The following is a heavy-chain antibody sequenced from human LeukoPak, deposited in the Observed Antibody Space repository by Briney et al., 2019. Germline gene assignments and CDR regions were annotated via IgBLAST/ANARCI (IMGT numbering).Heavy chain of an antibody. Sequence: ASVKVSCKASGYTFTSYGISWMRQAPGQGLEWMGWISAYNGDTNYAQKLQGRVTMTTDTSTSTVYMEVRSLRSDDTAVYYCARDLRYSSGWYHDAFDIWGQGTMVTVSS. CDR3: ARDLRYSSGWYHDAFDI. J-gene: IGHJ3*02. CDR2: ISAYNGDT. D-gene: IGHD6-19*01. V-gene: IGHV1-18*01. CDR1: GYTFTSYG.